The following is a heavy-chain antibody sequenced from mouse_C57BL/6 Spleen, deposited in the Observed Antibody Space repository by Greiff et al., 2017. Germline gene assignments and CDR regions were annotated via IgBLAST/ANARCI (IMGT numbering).Heavy chain of an antibody. CDR3: ARYYGSSYRYFDV. CDR1: GFSLTSYG. D-gene: IGHD1-1*01. V-gene: IGHV2-2*01. CDR2: IWSGGST. Sequence: VQLVESGPGLVQPSQSLSITCTVSGFSLTSYGVHWVRQSPGKGLEWLGVIWSGGSTDYNAAFISRLSISKDNSKSQVFFKMNSLQADDTAIYYCARYYGSSYRYFDVWGTGTTVTVSS. J-gene: IGHJ1*03.